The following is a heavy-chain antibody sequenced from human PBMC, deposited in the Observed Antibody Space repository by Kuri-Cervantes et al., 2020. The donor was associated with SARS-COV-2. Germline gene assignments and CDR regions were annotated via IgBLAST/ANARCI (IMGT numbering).Heavy chain of an antibody. Sequence: SETLSLTCAVSGGSISSGGYSWSWIRQPPGKGLEWIGYIYHSGSTYYNPSLKSRVTISVDRSKNQFSLKLSSVTAADTAVYYCARDPILSPNWTPEFDPWGQGTLVTVSS. CDR2: IYHSGST. D-gene: IGHD1-1*01. CDR3: ARDPILSPNWTPEFDP. J-gene: IGHJ5*02. V-gene: IGHV4-30-2*01. CDR1: GGSISSGGYS.